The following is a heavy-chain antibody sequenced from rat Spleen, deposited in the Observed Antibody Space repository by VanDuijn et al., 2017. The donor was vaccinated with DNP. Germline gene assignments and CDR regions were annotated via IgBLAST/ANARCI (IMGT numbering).Heavy chain of an antibody. CDR3: ARWVRYFDS. CDR2: ISYSGGT. CDR1: GYSITSNY. Sequence: EVQLQESGPGLVKPSQSLSLTCSATGYSITSNYWGWIRKFPGNKMEYLGYISYSGGTNYNPSLKSRISIARDTSKNQFFLHLNSLTTEDTATYYCARWVRYFDSWGQGVMVTVSS. J-gene: IGHJ2*01. V-gene: IGHV3-1*01. D-gene: IGHD4-5*01.